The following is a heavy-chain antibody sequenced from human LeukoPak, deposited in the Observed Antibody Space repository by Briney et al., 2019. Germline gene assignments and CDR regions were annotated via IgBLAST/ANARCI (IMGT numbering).Heavy chain of an antibody. CDR1: GYTFTSYY. D-gene: IGHD4-23*01. J-gene: IGHJ5*02. CDR3: ARDRLPMTTVVHNWLDP. CDR2: INPSGGST. Sequence: ASVKVSCKASGYTFTSYYMHWVRQAPGQGLEWMGIINPSGGSTSYAQKFQGRVTMTRDMSTSTVYMELSSLRSEDTAVYYCARDRLPMTTVVHNWLDPWGQGTLVTVSS. V-gene: IGHV1-46*01.